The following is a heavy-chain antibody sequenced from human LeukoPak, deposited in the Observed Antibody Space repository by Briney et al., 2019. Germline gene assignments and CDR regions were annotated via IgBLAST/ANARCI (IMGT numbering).Heavy chain of an antibody. Sequence: GGSLRLSCAASGFTFRTYSMNWVRQAPGKGLEWVSSISSSSSYIYYADSVKGRFTISRDNAKDSLYLQMNNLRAEDTALYYCVRGPSFYYFDYWGQGTLVTVSS. CDR1: GFTFRTYS. CDR3: VRGPSFYYFDY. J-gene: IGHJ4*02. CDR2: ISSSSSYI. V-gene: IGHV3-21*01. D-gene: IGHD3-3*01.